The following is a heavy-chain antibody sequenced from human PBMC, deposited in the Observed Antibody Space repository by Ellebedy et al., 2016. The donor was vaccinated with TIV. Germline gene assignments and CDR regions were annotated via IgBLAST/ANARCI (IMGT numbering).Heavy chain of an antibody. D-gene: IGHD4-17*01. CDR1: GFSFRSYW. J-gene: IGHJ3*02. V-gene: IGHV3-7*01. Sequence: GESLKISCGASGFSFRSYWMTWVRQAPGKGLEWVANINQGGSDKHYVDSVKGRFTISRDNAQTSLYLQVNSLGADDTAMYYCASDGSYGDYRSPTHAFVMWGQGTMVSVSS. CDR3: ASDGSYGDYRSPTHAFVM. CDR2: INQGGSDK.